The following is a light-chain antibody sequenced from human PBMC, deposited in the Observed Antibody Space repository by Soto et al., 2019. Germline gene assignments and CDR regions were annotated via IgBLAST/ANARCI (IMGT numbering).Light chain of an antibody. CDR1: QSLTTRN. J-gene: IGKJ1*01. CDR3: QQYSSSPET. V-gene: IGKV3-20*01. Sequence: EIVLTQSPGTLSLSPGERATLSCRASQSLTTRNLAWYQHIPGQAPRLLIYGASSRATGHTDRFSGSGSGTGLTLSVSGLEPEDCAVYYCQQYSSSPETFGQGTKVEIK. CDR2: GAS.